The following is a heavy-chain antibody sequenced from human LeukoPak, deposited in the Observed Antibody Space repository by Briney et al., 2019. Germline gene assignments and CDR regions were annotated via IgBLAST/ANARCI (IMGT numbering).Heavy chain of an antibody. CDR3: ARHPDDYGDYEFQYYFDY. J-gene: IGHJ4*02. CDR2: IYYSGST. CDR1: GGSISSSSYY. Sequence: PSETLSLTCTVSGGSISSSSYYWGWIRQPPGKGLEWIGYIYYSGSTNYNPSLKSRVTISVDTSKNQFSLKLSSVTAADTAVYYCARHPDDYGDYEFQYYFDYWGQGTLVTVSS. V-gene: IGHV4-61*05. D-gene: IGHD4-17*01.